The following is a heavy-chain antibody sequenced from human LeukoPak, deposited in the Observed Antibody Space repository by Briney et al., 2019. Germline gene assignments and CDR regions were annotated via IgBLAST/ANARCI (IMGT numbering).Heavy chain of an antibody. CDR2: LDAEDGET. V-gene: IGHV1-24*01. Sequence: GASVKVSCTVSGHTLTDLSTHWVRQTPGGGLEWMGGLDAEDGETIYAQKFQGRVTMTEDTSTDTAYMELSSLRSEDTAVYYCATGGIYSLLDYWGQGTLVTVSS. CDR1: GHTLTDLS. CDR3: ATGGIYSLLDY. J-gene: IGHJ4*02. D-gene: IGHD1-26*01.